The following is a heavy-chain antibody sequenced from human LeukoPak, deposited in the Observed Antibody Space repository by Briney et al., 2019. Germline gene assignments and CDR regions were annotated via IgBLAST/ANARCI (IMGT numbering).Heavy chain of an antibody. CDR2: INPNSCGT. CDR1: GYTFTGYY. Sequence: ASVKVSCKASGYTFTGYYMHWVRQAPGQGLEWVGWINPNSCGTNYAQKFQGRVTMTRDTSISTAYMELSRLRSDDTAVYYCARDRVIAVAGTLLSYWGQGTLVTVSS. V-gene: IGHV1-2*02. J-gene: IGHJ4*02. CDR3: ARDRVIAVAGTLLSY. D-gene: IGHD6-19*01.